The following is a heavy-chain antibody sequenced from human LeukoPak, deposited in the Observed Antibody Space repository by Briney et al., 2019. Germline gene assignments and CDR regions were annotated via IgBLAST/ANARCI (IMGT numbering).Heavy chain of an antibody. Sequence: PGGSLRLSCAASGFTFSSYWMSWVRQAPGKGLEWVAFIRYDGSNKYYADSVKGRFTISRDNSKNTLYLQMNSLRAEDTAVYYCARGVGKRLHPGDYYYYMDVWGKGTTVTVSS. CDR3: ARGVGKRLHPGDYYYYMDV. J-gene: IGHJ6*03. D-gene: IGHD4-11*01. CDR1: GFTFSSYW. CDR2: IRYDGSNK. V-gene: IGHV3-30*02.